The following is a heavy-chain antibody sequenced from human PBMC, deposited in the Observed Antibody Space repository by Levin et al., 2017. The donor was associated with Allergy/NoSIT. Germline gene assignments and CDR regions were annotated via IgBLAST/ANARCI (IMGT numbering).Heavy chain of an antibody. CDR2: ISNSGSSA. CDR3: AKVQGPVY. V-gene: IGHV3-23*01. Sequence: SCVASGFAFTTYGMSWVRQAPGKGLEWLSSISNSGSSANYADSVKGRFTMSRDNSKNTLYLQMNTLRVEDTAVYYCAKVQGPVYWGQGTLVTVSS. J-gene: IGHJ4*02. CDR1: GFAFTTYG.